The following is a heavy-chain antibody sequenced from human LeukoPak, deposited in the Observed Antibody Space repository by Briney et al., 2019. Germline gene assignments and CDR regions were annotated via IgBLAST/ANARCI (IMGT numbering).Heavy chain of an antibody. V-gene: IGHV4-59*08. CDR2: IYYSGST. CDR3: AAFYGSGRGAFDI. D-gene: IGHD3-10*01. J-gene: IGHJ3*02. Sequence: SETLSLTCTVSGGSISSYYWSWIRQPPGKGLEWIGYIYYSGSTNYNPSLKSRVTISVDTSKNQFSLKLSSVTAADKAVYYCAAFYGSGRGAFDIWGQGTMVTVSS. CDR1: GGSISSYY.